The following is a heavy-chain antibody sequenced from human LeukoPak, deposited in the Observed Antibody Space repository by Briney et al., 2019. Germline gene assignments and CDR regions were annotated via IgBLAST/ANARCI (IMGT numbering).Heavy chain of an antibody. D-gene: IGHD3-3*01. J-gene: IGHJ4*02. CDR3: ANTYYAFWSDSF. CDR1: GFTFSSYG. V-gene: IGHV3-33*06. CDR2: IWYDGSNK. Sequence: GRSLRLSCAASGFTFSSYGMHWVRQAPGKGLEWVAVIWYDGSNKYYADSVKGRFTISRDNSKNTVYLQMNSLRAEDTAVYYCANTYYAFWSDSFWGQGTLVTVSS.